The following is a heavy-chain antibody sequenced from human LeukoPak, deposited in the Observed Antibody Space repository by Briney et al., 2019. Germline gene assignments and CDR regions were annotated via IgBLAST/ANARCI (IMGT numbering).Heavy chain of an antibody. Sequence: PGGSLRLSCAASGFTFSSYAMNWVRQAPGKGLEWVSAIIGSGGSTYYADSVKGRFTISRDNSKNTLYLQMNSLRAEDTAVYYCAKAIDVLRFLEWLPFDYWGQGTLVTVPS. V-gene: IGHV3-23*01. CDR1: GFTFSSYA. CDR2: IIGSGGST. J-gene: IGHJ4*02. CDR3: AKAIDVLRFLEWLPFDY. D-gene: IGHD3-3*01.